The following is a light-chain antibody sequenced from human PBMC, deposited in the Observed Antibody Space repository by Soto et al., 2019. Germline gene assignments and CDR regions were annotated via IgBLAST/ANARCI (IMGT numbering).Light chain of an antibody. J-gene: IGKJ2*01. CDR1: QSVSSSY. Sequence: EIVLTQSPGTLSLPPGERVTLSCRASQSVSSSYLAWYQQKPGQAPRLLIYGASSRATGIPDRFSGSGSGTDFTLTISRLEREDFAVYYCQQYGSSPPYTFGQGTKLEIK. CDR2: GAS. V-gene: IGKV3-20*01. CDR3: QQYGSSPPYT.